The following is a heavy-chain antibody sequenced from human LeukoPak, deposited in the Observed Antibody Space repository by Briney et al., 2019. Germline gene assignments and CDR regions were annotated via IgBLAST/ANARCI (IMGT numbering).Heavy chain of an antibody. Sequence: ASVKVSCKASGYTFTSYGISWARQAPGQGLEWMGWISAYNGNTNYAQKLQGRVTMTTDTSTSTAYMELRSLRSDDTAVYYCARGVTIFGVVSGWFDPWGQGTLVTVSS. CDR1: GYTFTSYG. V-gene: IGHV1-18*01. CDR3: ARGVTIFGVVSGWFDP. CDR2: ISAYNGNT. D-gene: IGHD3-3*01. J-gene: IGHJ5*02.